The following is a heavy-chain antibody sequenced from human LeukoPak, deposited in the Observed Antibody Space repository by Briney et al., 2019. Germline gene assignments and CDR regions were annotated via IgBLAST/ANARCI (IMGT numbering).Heavy chain of an antibody. J-gene: IGHJ4*02. CDR3: ARSTGSTMFIDY. CDR1: GGSISSGDYY. CDR2: IYYSGNT. V-gene: IGHV4-30-4*08. Sequence: PSQTLSLTCTVSGGSISSGDYYWSWIRQPPGKGLEWIGYIYYSGNTDYNPSLKSRVAISVDTSKNQFSLKLSSVTAADTAVYSCARSTGSTMFIDYWGQGTLVTVSS. D-gene: IGHD3-10*02.